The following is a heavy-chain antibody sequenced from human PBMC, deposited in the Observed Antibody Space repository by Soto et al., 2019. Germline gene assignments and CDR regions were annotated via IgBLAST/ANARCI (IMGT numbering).Heavy chain of an antibody. Sequence: EVQLLKSGGGLVQPGGSLKLSCAVSGFSFSTYAMCWVRQAPGKGLEWVSGINDDGDRTYYPDSVKGRFTISRDNSKNTLYLQMNSLRAEDTAVYYCAREEWTNRRRYLYSGMDVWGQGTTVTVSS. CDR3: AREEWTNRRRYLYSGMDV. D-gene: IGHD3-3*01. CDR1: GFSFSTYA. J-gene: IGHJ6*02. V-gene: IGHV3-23*01. CDR2: INDDGDRT.